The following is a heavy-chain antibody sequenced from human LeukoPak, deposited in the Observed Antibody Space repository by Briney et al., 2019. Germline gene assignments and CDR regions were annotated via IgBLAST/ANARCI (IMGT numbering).Heavy chain of an antibody. V-gene: IGHV3-53*04. CDR3: ARGAPPDYFDY. CDR1: GFTFSSNY. Sequence: GGSLRLSCAASGFTFSSNYMSWVRQAPGKGLEWVSVIYSGGSTYYADSVKGRFTISTHNSTNTLYLQMDSLRAEDTAVYYCARGAPPDYFDYWGQGTLVTVSS. CDR2: IYSGGST. J-gene: IGHJ4*02.